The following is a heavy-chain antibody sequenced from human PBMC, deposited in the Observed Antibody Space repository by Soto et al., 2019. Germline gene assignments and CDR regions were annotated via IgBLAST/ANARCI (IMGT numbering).Heavy chain of an antibody. CDR3: AKDHGPTVTTIDY. D-gene: IGHD4-17*01. Sequence: GGSLRLSCAASGFTFSSYGMHWVRQAPGKGLEWVAVISYDGSNKYYADSVKGRFTISRDNSKNTLYLQMNSLRAEDTAVYYCAKDHGPTVTTIDYWGQGTLVTVSS. J-gene: IGHJ4*02. CDR1: GFTFSSYG. CDR2: ISYDGSNK. V-gene: IGHV3-30*18.